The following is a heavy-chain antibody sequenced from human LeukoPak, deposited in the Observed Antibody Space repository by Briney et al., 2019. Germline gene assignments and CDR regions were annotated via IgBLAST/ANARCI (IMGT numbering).Heavy chain of an antibody. CDR2: IWFDGSNR. V-gene: IGHV3-33*01. J-gene: IGHJ4*02. Sequence: PGGSLRLSCEASGFTFRNYGMHWVRQAPGKGLDWAGVIWFDGSNRYYADSVKGRFTISRDNSKNTLYLQVNSARAEDTAVYYCARDTSGYYDYWGQGALVTVSS. CDR1: GFTFRNYG. D-gene: IGHD2-15*01. CDR3: ARDTSGYYDY.